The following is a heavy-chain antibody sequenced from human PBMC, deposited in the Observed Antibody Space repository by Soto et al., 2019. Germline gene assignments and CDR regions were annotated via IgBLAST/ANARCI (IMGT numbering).Heavy chain of an antibody. V-gene: IGHV3-33*06. CDR1: GFGFTTYG. Sequence: QVQLVEAGGGVVQPGRSLSLSCVASGFGFTTYGLHWVRQAPGKGLEWVAVIWFDGSKQYYADSVKGRFTISRDNSKNIVYLEMNSMRVEDTAVYYCVKDHCGGDCYSDPYFDYWGQGTLVTVSS. CDR2: IWFDGSKQ. J-gene: IGHJ4*02. D-gene: IGHD2-21*02. CDR3: VKDHCGGDCYSDPYFDY.